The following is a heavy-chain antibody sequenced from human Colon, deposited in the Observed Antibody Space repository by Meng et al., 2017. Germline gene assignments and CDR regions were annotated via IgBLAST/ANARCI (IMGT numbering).Heavy chain of an antibody. CDR2: IYYSGST. CDR3: ARGYYDSSGYGYWYFDL. Sequence: QGQLQGSGPGLVKPSQTLSLPVTVSGGSISSGDYYWSWIRQPPGKGLEWIGYIYYSGSTYYNPSLKSRVTISVDTSKNQFSLKLSSVTAADTAVYYCARGYYDSSGYGYWYFDLWGRGTLVTVSS. J-gene: IGHJ2*01. V-gene: IGHV4-30-4*01. D-gene: IGHD3-22*01. CDR1: GGSISSGDYY.